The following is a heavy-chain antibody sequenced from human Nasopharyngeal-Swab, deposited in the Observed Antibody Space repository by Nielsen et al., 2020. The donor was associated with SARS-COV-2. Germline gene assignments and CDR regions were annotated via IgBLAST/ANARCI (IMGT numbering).Heavy chain of an antibody. J-gene: IGHJ6*02. CDR2: ISSSGSTI. V-gene: IGHV3-48*03. D-gene: IGHD6-19*01. CDR3: ARDLYSSGGKYYYYGMDV. CDR1: GFTFSSYE. Sequence: GESLKISCAASGFTFSSYEMNWVRQAPGKGLEWVSYISSSGSTIYYADSVKGRFTISRDSAKNSLYLQMNSLRAEDTAVYYCARDLYSSGGKYYYYGMDVWGQGTTVTVSS.